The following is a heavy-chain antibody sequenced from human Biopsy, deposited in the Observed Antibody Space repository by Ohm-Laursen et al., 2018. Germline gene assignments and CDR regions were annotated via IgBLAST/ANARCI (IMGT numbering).Heavy chain of an antibody. D-gene: IGHD3-3*01. Sequence: SVKVSCKVSGYTLTALSMHWVRQAPGRGLEWMGGFAPEIGKTIYAQKFQGRITMTEDTSTDTVYMEVTSLRSDDTAVYYCARGVTIFAELITRIDYWGQGTLVTVSS. V-gene: IGHV1-24*01. CDR2: FAPEIGKT. J-gene: IGHJ4*02. CDR1: GYTLTALS. CDR3: ARGVTIFAELITRIDY.